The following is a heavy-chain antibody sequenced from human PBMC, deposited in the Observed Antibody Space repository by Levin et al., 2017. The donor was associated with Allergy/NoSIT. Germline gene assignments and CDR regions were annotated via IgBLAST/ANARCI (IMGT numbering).Heavy chain of an antibody. D-gene: IGHD3-3*01. V-gene: IGHV1-8*01. CDR2: MNPNSGNT. CDR1: GYTFTSYD. CDR3: RITIFGVVIYDAFDI. Sequence: GASVKVSCKASGYTFTSYDINWVRQATGQGLEWMGWMNPNSGNTGYAQKFQGRVTMTRNTSISTAYMELSSLRSEDTAVYYCRITIFGVVIYDAFDIWGQGTMVTVSS. J-gene: IGHJ3*02.